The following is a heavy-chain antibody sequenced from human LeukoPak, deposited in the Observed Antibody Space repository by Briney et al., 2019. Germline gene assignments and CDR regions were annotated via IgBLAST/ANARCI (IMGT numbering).Heavy chain of an antibody. V-gene: IGHV3-23*01. D-gene: IGHD3-3*01. J-gene: IGHJ4*02. CDR1: GFTFSSYA. CDR3: AKAPSPVLRFLEWLNGIDY. Sequence: TGGSLRLSCAASGFTFSSYAMSWVRQAPGKGLEWVSAISGSGGSTYYADSVKGRFTISRDNSKNTLYLQMNSLRAEDTAVCYCAKAPSPVLRFLEWLNGIDYWGQGTLVTVSS. CDR2: ISGSGGST.